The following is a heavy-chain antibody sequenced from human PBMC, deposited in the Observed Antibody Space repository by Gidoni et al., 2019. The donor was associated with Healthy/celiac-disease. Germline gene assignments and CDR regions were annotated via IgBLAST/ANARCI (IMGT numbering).Heavy chain of an antibody. J-gene: IGHJ4*02. CDR2: ISSSSSYI. V-gene: IGHV3-21*01. CDR1: GFTFSSYS. Sequence: EVQLVESGGGLVKLGGSLRLSCAASGFTFSSYSMNWVRQAPGKGLGWVSSISSSSSYIYYADSVKGRFTISRDNAKNSLYLQMNSLRAEDTAVYYCARDEAFGDYWGQGTLVTVSS. D-gene: IGHD3-10*01. CDR3: ARDEAFGDY.